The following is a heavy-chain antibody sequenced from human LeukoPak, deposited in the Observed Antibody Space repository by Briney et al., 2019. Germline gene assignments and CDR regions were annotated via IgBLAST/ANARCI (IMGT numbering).Heavy chain of an antibody. D-gene: IGHD2-21*02. CDR1: GYSFTSYY. CDR3: ARWAGGGDPEFDY. J-gene: IGHJ4*02. V-gene: IGHV1-46*01. CDR2: INPTGGTT. Sequence: ASVKVSCKASGYSFTSYYIHWVRQAPGQGLEWMGIINPTGGTTSYAQKFQGRVTMTRDMSTSTAYMELRSLRSDDTAVYYCARWAGGGDPEFDYWGQGTLVTVSS.